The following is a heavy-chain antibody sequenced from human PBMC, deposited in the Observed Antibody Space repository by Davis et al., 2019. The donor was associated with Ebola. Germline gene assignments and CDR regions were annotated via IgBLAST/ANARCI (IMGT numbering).Heavy chain of an antibody. J-gene: IGHJ4*02. CDR3: ARGWLRSKFDY. Sequence: HSQTPSLTRAISGDSVSGNSGAWNWIRQSPSRGLEWLGRTYYDSKWNNDYALSVKRRITITPDTSKNQLSLQLNSVTPEDTAVYYCARGWLRSKFDYWGQGTLVTVSS. CDR1: GDSVSGNSGA. CDR2: TYYDSKWNN. D-gene: IGHD5-12*01. V-gene: IGHV6-1*01.